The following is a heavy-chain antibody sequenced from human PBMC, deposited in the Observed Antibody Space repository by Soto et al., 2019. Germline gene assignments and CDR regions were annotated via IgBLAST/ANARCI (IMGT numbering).Heavy chain of an antibody. Sequence: SETLSLTCTVTGASISSYYWSWIRQPPGKGLEWIGYIYYSGSTNYNPSLKSRVTISVDTSKNQFSLKLSSVTAADTAVYYCAYSGYSYGLLFDYWGQGTLVTVS. D-gene: IGHD5-18*01. CDR3: AYSGYSYGLLFDY. CDR2: IYYSGST. J-gene: IGHJ4*02. CDR1: GASISSYY. V-gene: IGHV4-59*01.